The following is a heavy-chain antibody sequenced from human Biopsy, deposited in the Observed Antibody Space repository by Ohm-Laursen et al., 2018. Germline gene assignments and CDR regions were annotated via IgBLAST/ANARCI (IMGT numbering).Heavy chain of an antibody. D-gene: IGHD2-15*01. CDR1: GVSITAYY. CDR2: IHHSGST. CDR3: ARMDCSGGSCHYYSYGMDV. Sequence: QTLSLTCAVSGVSITAYYWSWIRQPPGKGLECIGNIHHSGSTNYNPPLKSRLTISVDTSKNQFSLKLSSVTAADTAVYYCARMDCSGGSCHYYSYGMDVWGQGTTVTVSS. V-gene: IGHV4-4*09. J-gene: IGHJ6*02.